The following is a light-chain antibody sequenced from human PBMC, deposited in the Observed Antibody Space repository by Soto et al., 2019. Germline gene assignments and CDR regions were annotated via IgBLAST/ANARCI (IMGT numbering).Light chain of an antibody. V-gene: IGLV3-21*02. CDR2: DNS. J-gene: IGLJ1*01. CDR1: NIGSKS. CDR3: QVWDNGSDHYV. Sequence: SYELTQPPSVSVAPGQTARISCGGNNIGSKSVHWYQQKPGQAPVLVVSDNSDRPSGIPERFSGSNSGNTATLTISRVEAGDEADYYCQVWDNGSDHYVFGTGTKVTV.